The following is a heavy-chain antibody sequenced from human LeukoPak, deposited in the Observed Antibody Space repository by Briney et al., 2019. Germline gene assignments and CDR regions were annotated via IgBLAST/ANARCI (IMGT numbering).Heavy chain of an antibody. Sequence: PGGSLRLSCAASGFTFSSYAMSWARQAPGKGLEWVSAISGSGGSTYYADSVKGRFTISRDNSKNTLYLQMNSLRAEDTAVYYCAKEGDPYYYDSSGYLFDYWGQGTLVTVSS. CDR2: ISGSGGST. CDR3: AKEGDPYYYDSSGYLFDY. J-gene: IGHJ4*02. V-gene: IGHV3-23*01. D-gene: IGHD3-22*01. CDR1: GFTFSSYA.